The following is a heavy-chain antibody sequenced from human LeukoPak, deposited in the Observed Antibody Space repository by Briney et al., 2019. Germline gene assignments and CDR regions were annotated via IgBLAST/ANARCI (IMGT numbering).Heavy chain of an antibody. J-gene: IGHJ4*02. CDR2: INPNSGGT. V-gene: IGHV1-2*02. Sequence: ASVKVSCKASGYTFTDYYMHWVRQAPGQGLEWVGWINPNSGGTSYAQKFQDRVTLTRDTSITTAYMELSRLRSDDTAVYYCARHPNLDYWSQGTLVIVSS. CDR1: GYTFTDYY. CDR3: ARHPNLDY.